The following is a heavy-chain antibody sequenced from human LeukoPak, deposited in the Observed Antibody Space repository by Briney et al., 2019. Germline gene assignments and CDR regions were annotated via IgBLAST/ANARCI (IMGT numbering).Heavy chain of an antibody. CDR3: AELGITMIGGV. D-gene: IGHD3-10*02. CDR2: ISSSGSTI. V-gene: IGHV3-48*04. Sequence: GGSLRLSCAASGFPFSTYWMSWVRQAPGKGLEWVSYISSSGSTIYYADSVKGRFTISRDNAKNSLYLQMNSLRAEDTAVYYCAELGITMIGGVWGEGTTVTISS. J-gene: IGHJ6*04. CDR1: GFPFSTYW.